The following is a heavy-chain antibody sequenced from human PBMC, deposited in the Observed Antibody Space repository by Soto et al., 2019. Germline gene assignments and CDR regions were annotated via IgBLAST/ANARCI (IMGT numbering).Heavy chain of an antibody. Sequence: GGSLRLSCAASGFTFSTYWMHWVRQAPGKGLVWVSHINSDGNSTTYADSVKGRFTISRDNAKNTLYLQMNSLRAEDTAVYYCARDRSYAFDIWGQGTMVTVSS. V-gene: IGHV3-74*01. CDR3: ARDRSYAFDI. J-gene: IGHJ3*02. CDR2: INSDGNST. CDR1: GFTFSTYW.